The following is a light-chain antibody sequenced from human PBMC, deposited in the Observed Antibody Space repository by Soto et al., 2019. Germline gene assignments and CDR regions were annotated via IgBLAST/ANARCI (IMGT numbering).Light chain of an antibody. CDR2: GAS. Sequence: EIVLTQSPGTLSLSPGERANLSCRASQSVSSSYLAWYQQKPGQAPRLLIYGASSRATGIPDRFSGSGSGTDFTLTISRLEPEDFAVYYCQQYGSSPSPKYTFGQGTKLEIK. J-gene: IGKJ2*01. V-gene: IGKV3-20*01. CDR3: QQYGSSPSPKYT. CDR1: QSVSSSY.